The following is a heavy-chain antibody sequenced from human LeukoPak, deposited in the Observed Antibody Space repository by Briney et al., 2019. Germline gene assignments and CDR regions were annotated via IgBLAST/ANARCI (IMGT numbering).Heavy chain of an antibody. D-gene: IGHD3-10*01. CDR3: ARGLNGASIDYYYYGMDV. Sequence: GGFLRLSCAASGFTFSSYWMHWVRQTPGKGLVWVSRINNDGSLTNYADSVKGRFTISRDNAKNTLYLQMNSLRDEDTAVYFCARGLNGASIDYYYYGMDVWGQGTTVSVSS. CDR2: INNDGSLT. CDR1: GFTFSSYW. V-gene: IGHV3-74*01. J-gene: IGHJ6*02.